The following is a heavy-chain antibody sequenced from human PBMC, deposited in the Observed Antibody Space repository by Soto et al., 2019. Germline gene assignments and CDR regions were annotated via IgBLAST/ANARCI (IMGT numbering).Heavy chain of an antibody. CDR3: AKNYYDSSGPSGY. CDR1: GFTFSSYG. J-gene: IGHJ4*02. CDR2: ISYDGSNK. V-gene: IGHV3-30*18. D-gene: IGHD3-22*01. Sequence: GGSLRLSCAASGFTFSSYGMHWVRQAPGKGLEWVAVISYDGSNKYYADSVKGRFTISRDNSKNTLYLQMNSLRAEDTAVYYCAKNYYDSSGPSGYWGQGTLVTVSS.